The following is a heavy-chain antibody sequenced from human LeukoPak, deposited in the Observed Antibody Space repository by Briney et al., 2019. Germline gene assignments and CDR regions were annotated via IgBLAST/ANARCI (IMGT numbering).Heavy chain of an antibody. Sequence: ASVKVSCKASGYTFTGYYMHWVRQATGQGLEWMGWINPNSGGTNYAQKFQGRVTMTRDTSISTAYMELSRLRSDDRAVYYCASYDILTGYKDYWGQGTLVTVSS. CDR1: GYTFTGYY. CDR2: INPNSGGT. CDR3: ASYDILTGYKDY. V-gene: IGHV1-2*02. J-gene: IGHJ4*02. D-gene: IGHD3-9*01.